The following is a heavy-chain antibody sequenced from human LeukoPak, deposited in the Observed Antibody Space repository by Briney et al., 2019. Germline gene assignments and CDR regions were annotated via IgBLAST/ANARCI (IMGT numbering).Heavy chain of an antibody. CDR1: GVSISGYY. Sequence: SETLSLTCTVSGVSISGYYWSWIRQPPGKGLEWVGYIYTGGTANCNPSLKSRVTMSVDTSKNQFSLKLNSVTAADTAVYYCARSIPAPKQFDYWGQGTLVTVSS. V-gene: IGHV4-4*09. D-gene: IGHD2-2*01. CDR3: ARSIPAPKQFDY. CDR2: IYTGGTA. J-gene: IGHJ4*02.